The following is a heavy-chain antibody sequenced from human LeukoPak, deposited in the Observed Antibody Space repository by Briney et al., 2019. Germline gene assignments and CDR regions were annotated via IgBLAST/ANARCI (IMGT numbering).Heavy chain of an antibody. CDR3: ARLGTRRGTYYYGSGSRHFDY. CDR2: INHSGST. CDR1: GGSFSGYY. V-gene: IGHV4-34*01. D-gene: IGHD3-10*01. J-gene: IGHJ4*02. Sequence: PSETLSLTCAVYGGSFSGYYWSWIRQPPGKGLEWIGEINHSGSTNYNPSLKSRVTISVDTSKNQLSLKLSSVTAADTAVYYCARLGTRRGTYYYGSGSRHFDYWGQGTLVTVSS.